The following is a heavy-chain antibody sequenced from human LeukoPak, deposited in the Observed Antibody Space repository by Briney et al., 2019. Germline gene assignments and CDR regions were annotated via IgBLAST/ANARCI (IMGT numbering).Heavy chain of an antibody. D-gene: IGHD5-12*01. J-gene: IGHJ6*02. CDR1: GYTFTSYY. Sequence: ASVKVSCKASGYTFTSYYMHWVRQAPGQGLEWMGIINPSGGSTSYAQKFQGRVTMTRDTSTSTVYMELSSLRSEDTAVYYCARDLASEMKRVGPPDYYYGMDVWGQGTTVTVSS. CDR2: INPSGGST. CDR3: ARDLASEMKRVGPPDYYYGMDV. V-gene: IGHV1-46*01.